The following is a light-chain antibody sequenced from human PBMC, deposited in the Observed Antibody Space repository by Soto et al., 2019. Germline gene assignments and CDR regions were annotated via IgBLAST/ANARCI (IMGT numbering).Light chain of an antibody. V-gene: IGKV1-9*01. CDR2: AAS. Sequence: DIRLTQSPSFLSASIGDRVTITCRASQVIGIYLAWYQQKPGKAPNLLISAASTLQSGVPSRFSGSGSGTEFTLTISSLQPEEFATYYCQQLVSYPQFGGGTKVEI. J-gene: IGKJ4*02. CDR3: QQLVSYPQ. CDR1: QVIGIY.